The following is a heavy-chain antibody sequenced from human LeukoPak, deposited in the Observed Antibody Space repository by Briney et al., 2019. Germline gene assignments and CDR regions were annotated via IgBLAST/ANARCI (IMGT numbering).Heavy chain of an antibody. CDR1: VYTFIGYY. V-gene: IGHV1-2*02. J-gene: IGHJ3*02. CDR2: INPNSGGT. D-gene: IGHD3-10*01. Sequence: ASVKDSCKASVYTFIGYYMHWVRQAPGQGREWMGWINPNSGGTNYAQKVQGRFTMTRDKSISTAYLEMSRLRSDDTAVYYCARAHYYYGSGEDAFDIWGQGTMVTVSS. CDR3: ARAHYYYGSGEDAFDI.